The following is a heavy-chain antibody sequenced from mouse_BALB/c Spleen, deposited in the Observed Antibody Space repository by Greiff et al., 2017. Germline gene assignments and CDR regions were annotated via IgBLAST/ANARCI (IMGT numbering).Heavy chain of an antibody. CDR1: GFTFSSYG. D-gene: IGHD1-1*01. V-gene: IGHV5-6-3*01. J-gene: IGHJ4*01. CDR3: ARDQGIATVVANYAMDY. Sequence: EVKLVESGGGLVQPGGSLKLSCAASGFTFSSYGMSWVRQTPDKRLELVATINSNGGSTYYPDSVKGRFTISRDNAKNTLYLQMSSLKSEDTAMYYCARDQGIATVVANYAMDYWGQGTSVTVSS. CDR2: INSNGGST.